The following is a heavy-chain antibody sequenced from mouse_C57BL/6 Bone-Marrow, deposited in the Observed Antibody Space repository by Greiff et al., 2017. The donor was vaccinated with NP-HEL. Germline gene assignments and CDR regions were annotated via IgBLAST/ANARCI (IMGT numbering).Heavy chain of an antibody. CDR3: ASPSTYSPSWFAY. CDR2: ISPYNGGT. V-gene: IGHV1-19*01. D-gene: IGHD5-5*01. Sequence: VQLQQSGPVLVKPGASVKMSCKASGYTFTDYDMNWVKQSHGKSLEWIAVISPYNGGTSYNQTFKGKATLTVDNSSSTAYMELNSLTSEDSAVYYCASPSTYSPSWFAYWGQGTLVTVSA. CDR1: GYTFTDYD. J-gene: IGHJ3*01.